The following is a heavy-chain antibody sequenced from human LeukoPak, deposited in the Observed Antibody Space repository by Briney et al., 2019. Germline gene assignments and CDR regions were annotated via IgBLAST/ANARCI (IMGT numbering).Heavy chain of an antibody. CDR2: ISSTSSTM. Sequence: GGSLRLSCASSGFTFSAYHMNWVRQAPGKGLEWVSYISSTSSTMYYADSVKGRFTISRDNAKNSLYLQMNSLRDEDTAVYYCARGGVYCSSVSCSVDYWGQGILVTVSS. V-gene: IGHV3-48*02. CDR3: ARGGVYCSSVSCSVDY. J-gene: IGHJ4*02. D-gene: IGHD2-2*01. CDR1: GFTFSAYH.